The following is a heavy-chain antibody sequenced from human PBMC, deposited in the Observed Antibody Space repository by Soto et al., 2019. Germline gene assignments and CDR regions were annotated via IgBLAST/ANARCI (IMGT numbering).Heavy chain of an antibody. CDR2: ISYDGSNK. Sequence: GESLKISCAASGFTFSSYGMHWVRQAPGKGLEWVAVISYDGSNKYYADSVKGRFTISRDNSKNTLYLQMNSLRAEDTAVYYCAKDPWCSSTSCYEGDDAFDIWGQGTMVTVSS. V-gene: IGHV3-30*18. D-gene: IGHD2-2*01. J-gene: IGHJ3*02. CDR3: AKDPWCSSTSCYEGDDAFDI. CDR1: GFTFSSYG.